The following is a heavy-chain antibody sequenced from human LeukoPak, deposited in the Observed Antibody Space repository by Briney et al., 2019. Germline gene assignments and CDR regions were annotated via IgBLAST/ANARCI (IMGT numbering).Heavy chain of an antibody. V-gene: IGHV3-21*01. CDR3: TINTYGYD. D-gene: IGHD5-18*01. CDR1: GFTFSSVS. Sequence: PGGSLRLSCAASGFTFSSVSMNWVRQAPGEGLEWVSSISSSSSYIYYEDSVKGRFTISRDNAKNSLYLQMNSLRAEDTAVYYCTINTYGYDWGQGTLVTVSS. CDR2: ISSSSSYI. J-gene: IGHJ4*02.